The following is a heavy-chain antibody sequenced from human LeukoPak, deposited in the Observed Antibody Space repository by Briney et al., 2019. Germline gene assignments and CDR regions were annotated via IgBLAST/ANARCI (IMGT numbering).Heavy chain of an antibody. D-gene: IGHD2-2*01. V-gene: IGHV3-33*01. CDR3: ARDFRTSVNYYYYGMDV. CDR2: IWYDGSNK. Sequence: GRSLRLSCAASGFTFSSYGMHWVRQAPGKGLEWVAVIWYDGSNKYYADSVKGRFTISRDNSKNTLYLQMNGLRAEDTAVYYCARDFRTSVNYYYYGMDVWGQGTTVTVSS. CDR1: GFTFSSYG. J-gene: IGHJ6*02.